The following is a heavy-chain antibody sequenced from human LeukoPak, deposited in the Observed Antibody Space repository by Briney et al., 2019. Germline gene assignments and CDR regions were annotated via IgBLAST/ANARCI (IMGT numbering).Heavy chain of an antibody. V-gene: IGHV4-30-2*02. Sequence: SETLSLTCAVSGGSISSGGYSWSWIRQPPGKGLEWIGYIYHSGSTYYNPSLKSRVTISVDRSKNQFSLKMSSVTAADTAVYYCASGATSWAHMDIWGKGTTVTVSS. CDR3: ASGATSWAHMDI. J-gene: IGHJ6*03. CDR2: IYHSGST. D-gene: IGHD6-25*01. CDR1: GGSISSGGYS.